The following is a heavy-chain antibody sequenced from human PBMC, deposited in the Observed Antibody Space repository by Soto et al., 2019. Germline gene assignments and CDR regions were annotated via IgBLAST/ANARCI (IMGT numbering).Heavy chain of an antibody. CDR2: INHGGST. D-gene: IGHD3-3*01. CDR1: GGSFSDYS. J-gene: IGHJ6*02. CDR3: ARSPLRYYFYYGMDV. Sequence: QVQLQQRGAGLLRPSETLSLSCAVYGGSFSDYSYTWIRQSPGKGLEWIGEINHGGSTHYNPSLKSRGTILVDTSRNQFSLKLSSVTAADTAVYYCARSPLRYYFYYGMDVWGQGTTVTVSS. V-gene: IGHV4-34*01.